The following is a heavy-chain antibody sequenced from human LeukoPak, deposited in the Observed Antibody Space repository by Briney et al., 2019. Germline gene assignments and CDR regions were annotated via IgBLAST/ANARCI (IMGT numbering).Heavy chain of an antibody. Sequence: PGGSLRLSCAASGFTLSTYAMHWVRQAPGKGLEWVAVISYDGRVKKYADSVKGRFTISRDNSKNKVYLKMDRLRTEDTAVYYCAKDSGKYANYYFDYWGQGTLVTVSS. CDR2: ISYDGRVK. CDR3: AKDSGKYANYYFDY. CDR1: GFTLSTYA. J-gene: IGHJ4*02. V-gene: IGHV3-30*04. D-gene: IGHD1-26*01.